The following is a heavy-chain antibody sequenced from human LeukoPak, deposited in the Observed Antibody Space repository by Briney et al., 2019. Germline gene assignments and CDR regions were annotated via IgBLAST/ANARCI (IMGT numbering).Heavy chain of an antibody. V-gene: IGHV4-34*01. CDR1: DGDLTDYY. D-gene: IGHD2-15*01. CDR2: INHRGST. CDR3: ARRWYCTRGNCYSLDS. J-gene: IGHJ4*02. Sequence: SETLSLTCALSDGDLTDYYWTWIHQPPGEGLEWIGEINHRGSTNYNPSLKSRLTISVDSSKKQIFLRLDSVTAADTALYFCARRWYCTRGNCYSLDSWGQGTLVTVPS.